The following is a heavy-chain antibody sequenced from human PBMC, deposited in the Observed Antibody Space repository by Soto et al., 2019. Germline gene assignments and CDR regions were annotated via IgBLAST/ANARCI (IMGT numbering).Heavy chain of an antibody. D-gene: IGHD4-17*01. CDR3: ARLGDGDYGDYGMDV. Sequence: QVQLVQSGAEVKKPGSSVKVSCKASGGTFSSYTISWVRQAHGQGLEWMGRIIPILGITNYAQKFQGRVTITADKSTRTAYMELSSLRSEDTAVYYCARLGDGDYGDYGMDVWGQGTTVTVSS. CDR2: IIPILGIT. J-gene: IGHJ6*02. CDR1: GGTFSSYT. V-gene: IGHV1-69*02.